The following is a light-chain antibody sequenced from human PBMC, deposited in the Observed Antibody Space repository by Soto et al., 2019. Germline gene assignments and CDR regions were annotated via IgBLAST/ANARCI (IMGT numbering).Light chain of an antibody. Sequence: QSVLTQSSSASASLGSSVKLTCTLSSGHSSYIIAWHQQQPGKAPRYLMKLEGSGSYNKGSGVPDRFSGSSSGADRYLTISNLQSEDEADYYCETWDSNNVVFRGGTKLTVL. J-gene: IGLJ2*01. CDR2: LEGSGSY. CDR3: ETWDSNNVV. V-gene: IGLV4-60*03. CDR1: SGHSSYI.